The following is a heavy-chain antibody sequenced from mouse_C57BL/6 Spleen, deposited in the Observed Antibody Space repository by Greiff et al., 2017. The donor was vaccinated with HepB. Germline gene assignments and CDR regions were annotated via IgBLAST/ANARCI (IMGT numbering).Heavy chain of an antibody. J-gene: IGHJ4*01. D-gene: IGHD1-1*01. CDR2: ISSGSSTI. Sequence: EVMLVESGGGLVKPGGSLKLSCAASGFTFSDYGMHWVRQAPEKGLEWVAYISSGSSTIYYADTVKGRFTISRDNAKNTLFLQMTSLRSEDTAMYYCARRYYGSSYVAMDYWGQGTSVTVSS. CDR1: GFTFSDYG. CDR3: ARRYYGSSYVAMDY. V-gene: IGHV5-17*01.